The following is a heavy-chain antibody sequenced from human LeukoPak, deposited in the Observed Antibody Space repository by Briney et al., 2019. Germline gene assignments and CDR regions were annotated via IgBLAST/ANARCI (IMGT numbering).Heavy chain of an antibody. CDR3: AKDIFPYDSSGTDY. Sequence: PGGSLRLSCAGAGFTFKHYGMHWVRQAPGKGLEWVAVIWYGGSNKYYADSVKGRFTISRDNAKNSLYLQMNSLRAEDTALYYCAKDIFPYDSSGTDYWGQGTLVTVSS. CDR2: IWYGGSNK. J-gene: IGHJ4*02. D-gene: IGHD3-22*01. V-gene: IGHV3-33*03. CDR1: GFTFKHYG.